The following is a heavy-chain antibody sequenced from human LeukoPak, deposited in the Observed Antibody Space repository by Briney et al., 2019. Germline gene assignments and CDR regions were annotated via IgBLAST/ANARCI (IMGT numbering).Heavy chain of an antibody. Sequence: SVKVSCKASGGTFSSYAISWVRQAPGQGLEWMGGIIPIFGTANYAQKFQGRVTITTDKSTSTAYMELSSLRSEDTAVYYCARGQPYSGSYYYYYYMDVWGKGTTVTVSS. J-gene: IGHJ6*03. V-gene: IGHV1-69*05. CDR2: IIPIFGTA. D-gene: IGHD1-26*01. CDR3: ARGQPYSGSYYYYYYMDV. CDR1: GGTFSSYA.